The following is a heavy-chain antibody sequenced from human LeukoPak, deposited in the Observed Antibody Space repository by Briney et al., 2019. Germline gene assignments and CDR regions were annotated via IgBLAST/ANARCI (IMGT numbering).Heavy chain of an antibody. J-gene: IGHJ2*01. CDR3: ARVKILSSWQGHWYFDL. D-gene: IGHD6-13*01. V-gene: IGHV1-69*06. CDR2: IIPIFGTA. CDR1: GYTFTSYG. Sequence: RASVKVSCKASGYTFTSYGINWVRQAPGQGLEWMGGIIPIFGTANYAQKFQGRVTITADKSTSTAYMELSSLRSEDTAVYYCARVKILSSWQGHWYFDLWGRGTLVTVSS.